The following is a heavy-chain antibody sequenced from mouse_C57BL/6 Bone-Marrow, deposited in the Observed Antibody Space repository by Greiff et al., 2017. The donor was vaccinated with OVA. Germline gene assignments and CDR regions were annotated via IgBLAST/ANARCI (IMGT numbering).Heavy chain of an antibody. CDR2: IYPGNSDT. J-gene: IGHJ2*01. D-gene: IGHD1-1*01. V-gene: IGHV1-5*01. Sequence: EVKLVESGTVLARPGASVKMSCKTSGYTFTSYWMHWVKQRPGQGLEWIGAIYPGNSDTSYNQKFKGKAKLTAVTSASTAYMELSSLTNEDSAVYYCTRSGTVVARRGYYFDYWGQGTTLTVSS. CDR1: GYTFTSYW. CDR3: TRSGTVVARRGYYFDY.